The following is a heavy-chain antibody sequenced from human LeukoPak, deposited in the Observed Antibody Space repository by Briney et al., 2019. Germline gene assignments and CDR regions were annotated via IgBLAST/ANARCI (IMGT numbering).Heavy chain of an antibody. J-gene: IGHJ4*02. CDR3: AKDNGYSYAYPFDY. CDR1: RFTFTNYA. D-gene: IGHD5-18*01. CDR2: ISGSGGGT. V-gene: IGHV3-23*01. Sequence: PGGSLRLSCAASRFTFTNYAMSWVRQAPGKGVEWVSAISGSGGGTYCVDSVGGRFTISRDNSKNTLYLQMNSLRAEDTAVYYCAKDNGYSYAYPFDYWGQGTLVTVSS.